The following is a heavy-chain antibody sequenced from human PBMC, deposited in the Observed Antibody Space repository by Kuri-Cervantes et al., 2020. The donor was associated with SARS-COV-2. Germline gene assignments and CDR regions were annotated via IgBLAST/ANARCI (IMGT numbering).Heavy chain of an antibody. V-gene: IGHV4-4*07. D-gene: IGHD2-2*01. CDR3: ARANIVVVPAALGAIIYYYYYMDV. J-gene: IGHJ6*03. CDR1: GVSISSYY. Sequence: SETLSLTCTVSGVSISSYYWSWIRQPAGKGLEWIGRLHISETTYYNPSLKSRVTMSLDTSKNQFSLKLTSVTAADTAVYYCARANIVVVPAALGAIIYYYYYMDVWGKGTTVTVSS. CDR2: LHISETT.